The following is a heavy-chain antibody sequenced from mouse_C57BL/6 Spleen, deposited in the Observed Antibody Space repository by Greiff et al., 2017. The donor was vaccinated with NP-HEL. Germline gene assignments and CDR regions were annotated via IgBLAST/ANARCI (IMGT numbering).Heavy chain of an antibody. Sequence: EVKLMESGGGLVQPKGSLKLSCAASGFSFNTYAMNWVRQAPGKGLEWDARIRSKSNNYATYYADSVKDRFTISRDDSESMLYLQMNNLKTEDTAMYYCVRQGSRDYFDYWGQGTTLTVSS. V-gene: IGHV10-1*01. CDR2: IRSKSNNYAT. D-gene: IGHD1-3*01. CDR1: GFSFNTYA. J-gene: IGHJ2*01. CDR3: VRQGSRDYFDY.